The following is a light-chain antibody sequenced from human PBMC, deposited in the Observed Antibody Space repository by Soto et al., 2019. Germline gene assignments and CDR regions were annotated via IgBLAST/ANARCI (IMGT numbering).Light chain of an antibody. V-gene: IGKV3-15*01. CDR3: QQYNKWNPLT. CDR2: HGS. CDR1: QSISRN. J-gene: IGKJ4*01. Sequence: EIVITQSPATLSVSPGERANLSCRASQSISRNLAWYQQKPGQAPRLLIYHGSTRATGIPARFSGSGSGTELTLTISSPQSADFVVYYGQQYNKWNPLTFGGRTTVEIK.